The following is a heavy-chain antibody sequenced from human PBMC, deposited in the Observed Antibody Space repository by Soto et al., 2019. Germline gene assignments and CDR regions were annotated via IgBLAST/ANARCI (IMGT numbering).Heavy chain of an antibody. CDR3: ASSTVFGVIPLTSKTWFDP. J-gene: IGHJ5*02. V-gene: IGHV1-69*01. Sequence: QVHLIQSGAEVKKPGSSVKVSCKASGGTFNNYAFSWVRQAPGQGLEWMGGIIPVFSATHYAQNFQGRVTICANESTKTVYLDLSSLRSDDTAVYFCASSTVFGVIPLTSKTWFDPWGQGTLVIVSS. CDR2: IIPVFSAT. CDR1: GGTFNNYA. D-gene: IGHD3-3*01.